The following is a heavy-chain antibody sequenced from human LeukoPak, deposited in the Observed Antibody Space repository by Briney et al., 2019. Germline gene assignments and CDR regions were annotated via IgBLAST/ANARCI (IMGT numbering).Heavy chain of an antibody. D-gene: IGHD3-22*01. J-gene: IGHJ6*03. Sequence: SETLSLTCTVSGGSISSYYWSWIGQPPGKRLEWIGYIYYSGSTNYNPSLKSRVTISVDTSKNQFSLKLSSVTAADTAVYYCARYYYDSSGYYGYYYYYMDVWGKGTTVTISS. CDR1: GGSISSYY. V-gene: IGHV4-59*01. CDR2: IYYSGST. CDR3: ARYYYDSSGYYGYYYYYMDV.